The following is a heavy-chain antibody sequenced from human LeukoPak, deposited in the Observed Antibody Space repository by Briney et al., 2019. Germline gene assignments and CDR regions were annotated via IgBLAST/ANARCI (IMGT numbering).Heavy chain of an antibody. CDR2: IKSKTDGGTT. D-gene: IGHD3-16*01. J-gene: IGHJ4*02. Sequence: GGSLRLSCAASGFTFSNAWMNWVRQAPGKGLEWVGRIKSKTDGGTTDYAAPVKGRLTISRDDSKNTLYLQMNSLKTEDTAVYYCTTETWGPLRRVDYWGQGTLVTVSS. V-gene: IGHV3-15*07. CDR3: TTETWGPLRRVDY. CDR1: GFTFSNAW.